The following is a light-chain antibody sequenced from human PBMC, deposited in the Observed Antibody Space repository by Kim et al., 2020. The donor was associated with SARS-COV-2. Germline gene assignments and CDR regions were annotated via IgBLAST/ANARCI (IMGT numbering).Light chain of an antibody. CDR1: SLRSYY. J-gene: IGLJ3*02. CDR3: YSRDSSDTHWV. Sequence: SSGLTQDPAVSVALGQTVRITCQGDSLRSYYASWYQQKSGQAPILVFYGKNNRPSGIPDRFSGSSSGNTVSLTITGAQAEDEADYYCYSRDSSDTHWVFGGGTQLTVL. V-gene: IGLV3-19*01. CDR2: GKN.